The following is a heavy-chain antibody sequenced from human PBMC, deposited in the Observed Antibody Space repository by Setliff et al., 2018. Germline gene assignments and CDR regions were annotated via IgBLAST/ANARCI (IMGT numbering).Heavy chain of an antibody. CDR1: GYTFTGYY. CDR2: INPNSGVT. V-gene: IGHV1-2*02. J-gene: IGHJ5*02. D-gene: IGHD3-10*01. Sequence: GASVKVSCKASGYTFTGYYMHWIRQAPGQGLEWVGRINPNSGVTNYAQKFQGRVTMTRDTSISTAYMELSSLRSDDTAVYYCARVATLIRGVTVNWFDPWGQGTLVTVSS. CDR3: ARVATLIRGVTVNWFDP.